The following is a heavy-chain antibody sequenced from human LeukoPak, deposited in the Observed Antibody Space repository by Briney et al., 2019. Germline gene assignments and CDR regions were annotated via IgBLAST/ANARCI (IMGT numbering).Heavy chain of an antibody. J-gene: IGHJ3*02. D-gene: IGHD3-22*01. V-gene: IGHV1-2*02. CDR1: GYTFTGYY. CDR2: INPNSGGT. Sequence: ASVKVSCKASGYTFTGYYMHWVRQAPGQGLEWMGWINPNSGGTNYAQKFQGRVTITADESMSTAQMELSSLRSEDTAVYYCARGQTYHYDSSGYYYPNDAFAIWGQGTMVTVSS. CDR3: ARGQTYHYDSSGYYYPNDAFAI.